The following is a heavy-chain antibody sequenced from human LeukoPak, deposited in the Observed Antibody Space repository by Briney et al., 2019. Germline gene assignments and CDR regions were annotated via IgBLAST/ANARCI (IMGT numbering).Heavy chain of an antibody. CDR1: GFTFGDYA. CDR3: TRATAVLWSGYPDY. D-gene: IGHD3-3*01. V-gene: IGHV3-49*04. CDR2: IRSKAYGGTT. Sequence: GGSLRLSCTASGFTFGDYAMSWVRQAPGKGLEWVGFIRSKAYGGTTEYAASVKGRFTISRDDSKSIAYLQMNSLKTEDTAVYYCTRATAVLWSGYPDYWGQGTLVTVSS. J-gene: IGHJ4*02.